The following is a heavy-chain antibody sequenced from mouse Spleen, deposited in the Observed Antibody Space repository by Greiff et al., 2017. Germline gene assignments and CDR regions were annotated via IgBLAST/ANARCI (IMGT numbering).Heavy chain of an antibody. CDR3: ARDLGYYYGSGFAY. D-gene: IGHD1-1*01. V-gene: IGHV3-1*01. Sequence: EVKLLESGPGMVKPSQSLSLTCTVTGYSITSGYDWHWIRHFPGNKLEWMGYISYSGSTNYNPSLKSRISITHDTSKNHFFLKLNSVTTEDTATYYCARDLGYYYGSGFAYWGQGTLVTVSA. CDR1: GYSITSGYD. J-gene: IGHJ3*01. CDR2: ISYSGST.